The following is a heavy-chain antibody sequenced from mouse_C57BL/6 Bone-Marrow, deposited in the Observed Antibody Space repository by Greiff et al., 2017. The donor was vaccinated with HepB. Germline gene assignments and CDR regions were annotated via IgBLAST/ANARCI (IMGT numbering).Heavy chain of an antibody. CDR1: GFTFSDYG. D-gene: IGHD2-2*01. CDR3: ARPSPYGYDRYFDV. V-gene: IGHV5-17*01. Sequence: EVKLMESGGGLVKPGGSLKLSCAASGFTFSDYGMHWVRQAPEKGLEWVAYISSGSSTIDYADTVKGRFTISRDKAKNTLFLQMTSLRSEDTAMYYCARPSPYGYDRYFDVWGTGTTVTVSS. CDR2: ISSGSSTI. J-gene: IGHJ1*03.